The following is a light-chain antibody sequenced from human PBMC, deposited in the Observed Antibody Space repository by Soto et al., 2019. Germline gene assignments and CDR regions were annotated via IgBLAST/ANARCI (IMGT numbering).Light chain of an antibody. V-gene: IGKV1-39*01. CDR2: AAY. CDR1: QRISSY. Sequence: DIKMTQSPSSLSAPVGDRVTITCRASQRISSYLNWYQQKPGKAPKLLIYAAYSLQSGVPSRFSGSGSGTDFTLTISSLQPEDFATYYCQQANSFPLTFGGGTKVDI. J-gene: IGKJ4*01. CDR3: QQANSFPLT.